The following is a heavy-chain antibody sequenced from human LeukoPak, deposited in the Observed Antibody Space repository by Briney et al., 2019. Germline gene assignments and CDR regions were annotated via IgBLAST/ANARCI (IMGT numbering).Heavy chain of an antibody. CDR2: IYYTGST. CDR3: ARHGGTWTIDY. CDR1: GGSISSYY. Sequence: PSETLSLICTVSGGSISSYYWSWIRQPPGKGLEWIGYIYYTGSTNYNPSLKSRVTISVDTSKNQLSLKLSTVTAADTAVYYCARHGGTWTIDYWGQGALATVSS. J-gene: IGHJ4*02. V-gene: IGHV4-59*08. D-gene: IGHD3-16*01.